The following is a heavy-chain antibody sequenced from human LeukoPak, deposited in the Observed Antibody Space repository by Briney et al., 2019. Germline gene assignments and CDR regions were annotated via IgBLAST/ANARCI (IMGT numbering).Heavy chain of an antibody. CDR2: ISGRGGST. CDR3: AKDYYGSGSYYGFVGY. D-gene: IGHD3-10*01. CDR1: GFTFSSYA. V-gene: IGHV3-23*01. Sequence: GGSLRLSCAASGFTFSSYAMSWVRQAAGKGLEWVSAISGRGGSTFYADSVKGRFTISRDNSKNTLYLRMDSLRAEDTAIYYCAKDYYGSGSYYGFVGYWGQGTLVTVSS. J-gene: IGHJ4*02.